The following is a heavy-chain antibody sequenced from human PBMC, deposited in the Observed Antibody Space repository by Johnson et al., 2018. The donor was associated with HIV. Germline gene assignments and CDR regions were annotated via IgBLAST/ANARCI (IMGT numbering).Heavy chain of an antibody. CDR3: ASGIAVAGTLLDAFDI. V-gene: IGHV3-74*02. J-gene: IGHJ3*02. CDR2: INSDGSST. CDR1: GFTFSSYW. Sequence: EVQLVESGGGVVQPGGSLRLSCVVSGFTFSSYWMHWVRQAPGKGLVWVSHINSDGSSTNYADSVKGRFTISRDNAKNLVYLQMNSLRAEDTAVYYCASGIAVAGTLLDAFDIWGQGTMVTVSS. D-gene: IGHD6-19*01.